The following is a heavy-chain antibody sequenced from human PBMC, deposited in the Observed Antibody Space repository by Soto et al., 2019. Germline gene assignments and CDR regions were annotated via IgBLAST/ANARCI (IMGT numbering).Heavy chain of an antibody. V-gene: IGHV4-4*07. CDR2: LYATGSS. J-gene: IGHJ5*02. D-gene: IGHD1-1*01. CDR3: VRDGTKNLRDWFDP. Sequence: SETRSRTCHVSGASLPGYYCSWILQPPGKGLEWIVRLYATGSSDYNPSLKSRITISVDMSKKQFSLTLRSVTAASTAMYYCVRDGTKNLRDWFDPWGQGMLVTVSS. CDR1: GASLPGYY.